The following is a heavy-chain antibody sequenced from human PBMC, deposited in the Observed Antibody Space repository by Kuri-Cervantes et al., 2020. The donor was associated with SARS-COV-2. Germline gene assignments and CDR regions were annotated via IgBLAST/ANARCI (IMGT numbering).Heavy chain of an antibody. CDR3: ARSAARAFDY. CDR1: GFTFSSYA. CDR2: ISSSSSYI. Sequence: GESLKISCAASGFTFSSYAMRWVRQAPGKGLEWVSAISSSSSYIYYADSVKGRFTISRDNAKNSLYLQMNSLRAEDTAVYYCARSAARAFDYWGQGTLVTVSS. D-gene: IGHD6-6*01. V-gene: IGHV3-21*01. J-gene: IGHJ4*02.